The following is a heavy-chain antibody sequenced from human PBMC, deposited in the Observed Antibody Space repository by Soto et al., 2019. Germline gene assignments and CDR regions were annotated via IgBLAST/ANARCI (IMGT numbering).Heavy chain of an antibody. Sequence: QVQLQESGPGLVQPSGTLSLTCAVSGDSINNSHWWSWVRQTPGKGLEWIGETYHSGTTNYNPSLKTRVTISIDKSKNQFPLKMNSVTAADTAVYYCAREVNSSPARGLNWFDPWGQGTLVTVSS. V-gene: IGHV4-4*02. CDR2: TYHSGTT. J-gene: IGHJ5*02. CDR3: AREVNSSPARGLNWFDP. D-gene: IGHD6-13*01. CDR1: GDSINNSHW.